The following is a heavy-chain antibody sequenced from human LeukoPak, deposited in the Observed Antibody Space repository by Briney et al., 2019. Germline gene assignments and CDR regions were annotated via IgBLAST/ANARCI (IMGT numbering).Heavy chain of an antibody. CDR3: ARDLRGFVGEVRGGYYYYPMDV. Sequence: ASVNVSCTASGYTFTNYPINWVRQAPGQGLEWMGWISAYNGNTKYAQKLQGKIIMTRDTSTNTVYMEVRSLRSDDTAIYYCARDLRGFVGEVRGGYYYYPMDVWGQGTTVTVSS. D-gene: IGHD3-10*01. CDR2: ISAYNGNT. V-gene: IGHV1-18*01. J-gene: IGHJ6*02. CDR1: GYTFTNYP.